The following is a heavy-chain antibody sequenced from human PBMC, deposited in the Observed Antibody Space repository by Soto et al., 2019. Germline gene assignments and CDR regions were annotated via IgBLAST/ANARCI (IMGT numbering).Heavy chain of an antibody. CDR2: INHSGST. D-gene: IGHD5-12*01. Sequence: PSETLSLTCAVYGGSFSGYYWSWIRQPPGKGLEWIGEINHSGSTNYNPSLKSRVTISVDTSKNQFSLKLSSVTAADTAVYYCARARVEMATSSFDYWGQGTLVTVS. V-gene: IGHV4-34*01. CDR3: ARARVEMATSSFDY. CDR1: GGSFSGYY. J-gene: IGHJ4*02.